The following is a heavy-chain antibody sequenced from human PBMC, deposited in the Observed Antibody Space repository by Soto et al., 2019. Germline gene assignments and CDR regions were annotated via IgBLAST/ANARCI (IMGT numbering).Heavy chain of an antibody. D-gene: IGHD6-13*01. CDR3: ARDRQQLGYYFDY. CDR2: IYYSGST. J-gene: IGHJ4*02. Sequence: SETLSLTCTVSGGSISSYYWSWIRQPPGKGLEWIGYIYYSGSTNYNPSLKSRVTISVDTSKNQFSLKLSSVTAADTAVYYCARDRQQLGYYFDYWGQGTLVTVSS. V-gene: IGHV4-59*01. CDR1: GGSISSYY.